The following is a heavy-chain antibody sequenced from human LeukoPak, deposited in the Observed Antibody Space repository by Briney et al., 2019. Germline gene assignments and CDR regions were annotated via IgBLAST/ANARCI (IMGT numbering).Heavy chain of an antibody. V-gene: IGHV3-23*01. CDR3: AKMAHSGSYPPDSYYFDY. CDR2: ISGSGGST. Sequence: PGGSLRLSCAASGFTFSSYAMSWVRQAPGKGLEWVSAISGSGGSTYFADSVKGRFTISRDNSKSTLYLQMNSLRAEDTAVYYCAKMAHSGSYPPDSYYFDYWGQGTLVTVSS. CDR1: GFTFSSYA. D-gene: IGHD1-26*01. J-gene: IGHJ4*02.